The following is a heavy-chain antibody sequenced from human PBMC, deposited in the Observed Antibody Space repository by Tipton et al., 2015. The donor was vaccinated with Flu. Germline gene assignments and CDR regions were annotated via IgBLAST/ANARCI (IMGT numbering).Heavy chain of an antibody. CDR3: ARSAMTLYYYDSSGPSDY. V-gene: IGHV4-61*01. Sequence: TLSLTCTVSGGSVSSGSYYWSWIRQPPGKGLEWIGYIYYSGSTNYNPSLKSRVTISVDTSKNQFSLKLSSVTAADTAVYYCARSAMTLYYYDSSGPSDYWGQGTLVTVSS. CDR1: GGSVSSGSYY. CDR2: IYYSGST. D-gene: IGHD3-22*01. J-gene: IGHJ4*02.